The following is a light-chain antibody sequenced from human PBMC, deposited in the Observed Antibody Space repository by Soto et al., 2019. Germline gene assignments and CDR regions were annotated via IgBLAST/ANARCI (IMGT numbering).Light chain of an antibody. CDR3: MQSTQLPLT. CDR1: QSLLHGDGKTY. CDR2: EVY. J-gene: IGKJ4*01. Sequence: DIVLTQTPLSLSVTPGQPASISCRSSQSLLHGDGKTYLYWFVQKPGQPPQLLIYEVYKQFSGVEDKXSGSGSGTDFTLKITRVEAEDVGTYYCMQSTQLPLTFGGGTKVEIK. V-gene: IGKV2D-29*01.